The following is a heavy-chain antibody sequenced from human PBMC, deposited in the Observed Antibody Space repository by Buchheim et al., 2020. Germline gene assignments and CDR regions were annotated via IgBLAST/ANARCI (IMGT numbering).Heavy chain of an antibody. J-gene: IGHJ4*02. CDR2: ISSSGKTI. Sequence: EVQLVESGGGLVQPGGSLRLSCAASGFTLSDYGINWVRRPPGKGLEWVSYISSSGKTIYYADSVKGRFTTSRDNAKNTLYLQMNSLRAEDTAVYYCASPDYGDYFYDYWGQGTL. D-gene: IGHD4-17*01. CDR3: ASPDYGDYFYDY. V-gene: IGHV3-48*03. CDR1: GFTLSDYG.